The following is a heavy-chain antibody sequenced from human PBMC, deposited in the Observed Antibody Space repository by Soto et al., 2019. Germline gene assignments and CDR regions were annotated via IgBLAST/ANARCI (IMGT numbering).Heavy chain of an antibody. Sequence: GESLKISCKGSGYSFTSYWIGWVRQMPGKGLEWMGIIYPGDSDTRYSPSFQGQVTISADKSISTAYLQWSSLKASDTAMDYCARLGLPGRGYCRGGSCDSAADYWGQGTLVTVSS. CDR1: GYSFTSYW. CDR2: IYPGDSDT. CDR3: ARLGLPGRGYCRGGSCDSAADY. V-gene: IGHV5-51*01. J-gene: IGHJ4*02. D-gene: IGHD2-15*01.